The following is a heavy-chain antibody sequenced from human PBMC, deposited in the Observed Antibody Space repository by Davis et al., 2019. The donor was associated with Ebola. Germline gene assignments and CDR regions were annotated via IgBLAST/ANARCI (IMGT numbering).Heavy chain of an antibody. CDR1: GFTFSSYW. CDR3: ARGAEEYYYYGMDV. J-gene: IGHJ6*02. Sequence: PGGSLRLSCAASGFTFSSYWMHWVRQAPGKGLVWVSRINSDGSSTSYADSVKGRFTISRDNAKNTLYLQMNSLRAEDTAVYYCARGAEEYYYYGMDVWGQGTTVTVSS. V-gene: IGHV3-74*01. D-gene: IGHD1-14*01. CDR2: INSDGSST.